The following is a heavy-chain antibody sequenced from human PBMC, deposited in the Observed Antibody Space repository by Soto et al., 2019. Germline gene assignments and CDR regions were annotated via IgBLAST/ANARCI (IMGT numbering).Heavy chain of an antibody. CDR1: GLTFGDYA. J-gene: IGHJ6*02. CDR3: TSFPLWIGENYYGMDV. CDR2: IRSKAYGGTT. Sequence: PGGSLRLSCTASGLTFGDYAMSWFRQAPGKGLEWVGFIRSKAYGGTTEYAASVKGRFTISRDDSKSIAYLQMNSLKTEDTAVYYCTSFPLWIGENYYGMDVWGQXTTVTV. V-gene: IGHV3-49*03. D-gene: IGHD3-10*01.